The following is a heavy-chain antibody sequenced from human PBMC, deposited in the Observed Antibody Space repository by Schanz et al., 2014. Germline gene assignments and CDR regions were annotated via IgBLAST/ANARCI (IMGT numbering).Heavy chain of an antibody. J-gene: IGHJ4*02. Sequence: EVQLLESGGGLVQPGGSLRLSCAASGFNFSDYAMCWVRQAPGKGLEWVSAISGGGGTAYYADLVKGRFTISRDNSKNTLFLQMNSLRAEDTAVYYCARDHTAESYYSAGPPIDYWGQGTLLTVSS. CDR3: ARDHTAESYYSAGPPIDY. CDR1: GFNFSDYA. V-gene: IGHV3-23*01. D-gene: IGHD1-26*01. CDR2: ISGGGGTA.